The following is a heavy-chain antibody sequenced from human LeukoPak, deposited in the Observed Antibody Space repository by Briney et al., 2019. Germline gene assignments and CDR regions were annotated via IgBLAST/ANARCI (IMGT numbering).Heavy chain of an antibody. CDR2: INSDGSST. V-gene: IGHV3-74*01. J-gene: IGHJ4*02. D-gene: IGHD3-16*01. CDR1: GFSLSTYW. Sequence: PGGSLRLSCAASGFSLSTYWMHWVRQAPGKGLVWVSRINSDGSSTSYADSVKGRFTISRDNAENTLYLQMNSLRAEDTAVYYCAGDGGGYLDYWGQGTPVTVSS. CDR3: AGDGGGYLDY.